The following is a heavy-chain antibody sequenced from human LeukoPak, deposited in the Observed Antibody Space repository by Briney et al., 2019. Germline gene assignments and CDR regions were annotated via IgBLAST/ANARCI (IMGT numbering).Heavy chain of an antibody. CDR2: IKQDGSET. D-gene: IGHD3-10*01. V-gene: IGHV3-7*05. CDR3: ARDRGSQDY. CDR1: GFTFSTFW. Sequence: GGSLRLSCAASGFTFSTFWMSWVRQAPGKRVEWVANIKQDGSETYYVDSVKGRFTISRDNDKNSLYLQMNSLRAEDTAVYYCARDRGSQDYWGQGTLVTVSS. J-gene: IGHJ4*02.